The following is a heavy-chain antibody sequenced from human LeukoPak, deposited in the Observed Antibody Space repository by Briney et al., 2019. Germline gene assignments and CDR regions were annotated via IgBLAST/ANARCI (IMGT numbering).Heavy chain of an antibody. D-gene: IGHD2-8*01. V-gene: IGHV1-18*01. CDR1: GYTFTSYG. J-gene: IGHJ6*03. CDR3: ARKREMGYMDV. CDR2: ISGYNGNT. Sequence: GASVKVSCKASGYTFTSYGISWVRQAPGQGLEWMGWISGYNGNTNYAQKLQGRVTMTTDTSTSTPYMELRSLRADDTDVYYCARKREMGYMDVWGKGTAVTVSS.